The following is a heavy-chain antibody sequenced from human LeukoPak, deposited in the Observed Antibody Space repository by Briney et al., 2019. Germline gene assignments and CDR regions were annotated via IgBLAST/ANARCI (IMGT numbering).Heavy chain of an antibody. V-gene: IGHV3-30*18. CDR3: AKDWHPYSYDSNGGFDY. Sequence: GGSLRLSCAASGFTFSSYGMHWVRQAPGKGLEWVAVISYDGSNKYYADSVKGRFTISRDNSKNTLYLQMNSLRAEDTAVYYCAKDWHPYSYDSNGGFDYWGQGTLVTVSS. CDR1: GFTFSSYG. J-gene: IGHJ4*02. D-gene: IGHD3-22*01. CDR2: ISYDGSNK.